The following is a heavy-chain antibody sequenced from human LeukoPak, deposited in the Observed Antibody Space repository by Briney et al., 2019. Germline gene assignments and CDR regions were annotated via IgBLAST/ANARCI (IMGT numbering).Heavy chain of an antibody. CDR1: GFTFTSYD. J-gene: IGHJ4*02. Sequence: AGGSLRLSCAASGFTFTSYDMNWVRQAPGKGLEWVSYISSSGSTIYYADSVKGRFTISRDNAKNSLYLQMNSLRGEDTAVYYWARGFYEIAAAGTRIPRAFDSWGEGNLVTVSS. D-gene: IGHD6-13*01. V-gene: IGHV3-48*03. CDR3: ARGFYEIAAAGTRIPRAFDS. CDR2: ISSSGSTI.